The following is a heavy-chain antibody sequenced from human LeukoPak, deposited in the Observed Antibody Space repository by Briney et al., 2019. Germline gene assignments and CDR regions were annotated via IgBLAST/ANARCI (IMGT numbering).Heavy chain of an antibody. V-gene: IGHV3-23*01. CDR2: ISGSGGKT. D-gene: IGHD1-26*01. CDR1: GFTFSDYP. Sequence: GGSLRLSCAVCGFTFSDYPMAWVRQAPGKGLEWVSLISGSGGKTYFADSVEGRFTISRDNSKNTLHLQMNSLRAEDTAIYYCPKETKVGSTTLAYFQHWGQGTLVTVS. CDR3: PKETKVGSTTLAYFQH. J-gene: IGHJ1*01.